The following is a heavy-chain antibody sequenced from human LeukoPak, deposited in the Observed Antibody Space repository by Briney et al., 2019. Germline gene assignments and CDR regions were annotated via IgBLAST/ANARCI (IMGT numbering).Heavy chain of an antibody. Sequence: ASVKVSCKASGYTFTSYGISWVRQAPGQGLECMGWISAYNGNTNYAQKLQGRVTMTTDTSTSTAYMELRRLRSDDTAVYYCARLYTSPVVGIRYYFDYWGQGTLVTVSS. J-gene: IGHJ4*02. V-gene: IGHV1-18*01. CDR1: GYTFTSYG. D-gene: IGHD2-15*01. CDR2: ISAYNGNT. CDR3: ARLYTSPVVGIRYYFDY.